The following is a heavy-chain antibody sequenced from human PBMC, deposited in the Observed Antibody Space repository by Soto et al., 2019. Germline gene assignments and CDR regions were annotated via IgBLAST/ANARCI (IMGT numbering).Heavy chain of an antibody. V-gene: IGHV4-59*01. CDR1: GASISSYY. J-gene: IGHJ5*02. CDR3: AGRAVAVDALREDNWFDP. CDR2: IYYNGNT. Sequence: SETLSLTCTVSGASISSYYWNWIRQSPGKGLEWIGHIYYNGNTKYDPFLESRLTISVDTSKNQFSLELNSVTAADTAVYFCAGRAVAVDALREDNWFDPWGQGTLVTVS. D-gene: IGHD2-8*02.